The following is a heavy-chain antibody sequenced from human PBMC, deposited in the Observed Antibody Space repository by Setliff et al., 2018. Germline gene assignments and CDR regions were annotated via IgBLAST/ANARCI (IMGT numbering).Heavy chain of an antibody. CDR2: INSDGSST. D-gene: IGHD6-19*01. CDR1: GFTFSSYW. J-gene: IGHJ5*02. CDR3: ASLPIGSSGWYSWFDP. V-gene: IGHV3-74*01. Sequence: PGESLKISCAASGFTFSSYWMHWVRQAPGKGLVWVSRINSDGSSTSYADSVKGRFTISRDNAKNTLYLQMNSLRAEDTAVYYCASLPIGSSGWYSWFDPWGQGTLVTVSS.